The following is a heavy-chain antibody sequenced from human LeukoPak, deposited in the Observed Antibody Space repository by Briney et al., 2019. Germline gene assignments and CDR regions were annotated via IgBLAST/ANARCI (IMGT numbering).Heavy chain of an antibody. CDR1: GGSISSGGYY. V-gene: IGHV4-31*03. D-gene: IGHD1-26*01. Sequence: SQTLSLTCTVSGGSISSGGYYWSWIRQHPGKGLEWIGYIYYSGSTYYNPSLKSRVTISVDTSKNQFSLKLSSVTAADTAVYYCAREIVGATWFGPWGQGTLVTVSS. CDR2: IYYSGST. J-gene: IGHJ5*02. CDR3: AREIVGATWFGP.